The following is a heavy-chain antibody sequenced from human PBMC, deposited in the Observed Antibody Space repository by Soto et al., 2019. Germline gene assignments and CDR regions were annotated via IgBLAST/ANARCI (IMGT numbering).Heavy chain of an antibody. D-gene: IGHD4-4*01. Sequence: LKISCKGSGYSFSTYCIGWVRQMPGKGLERMGIIYPGDSETSYSPSFQGQVTISVDKSISTAYLQWSSLKASDTAMYYCARETTILDYWGQGTLVTVSS. CDR3: ARETTILDY. CDR2: IYPGDSET. V-gene: IGHV5-51*01. CDR1: GYSFSTYC. J-gene: IGHJ4*02.